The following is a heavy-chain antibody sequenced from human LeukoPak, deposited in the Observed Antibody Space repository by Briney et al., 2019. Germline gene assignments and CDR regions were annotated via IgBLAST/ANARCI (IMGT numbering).Heavy chain of an antibody. CDR1: GGSISSYY. CDR2: IYYSGST. D-gene: IGHD6-13*01. CDR3: ARLGEVSSSWDQYGMDV. Sequence: SETLSLTCTVSGGSISSYYWSWIRQPPGKGLEWIGYIYYSGSTNYNPSLKSRVTISEDTSKKKFSLKESSVTAADTAVYYCARLGEVSSSWDQYGMDVWGQGTTVTVSS. J-gene: IGHJ6*02. V-gene: IGHV4-59*08.